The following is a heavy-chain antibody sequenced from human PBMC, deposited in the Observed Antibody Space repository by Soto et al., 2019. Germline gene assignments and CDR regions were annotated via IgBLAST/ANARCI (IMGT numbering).Heavy chain of an antibody. CDR3: ARDRAQYSNAECWCDP. CDR1: GYTVTSYE. D-gene: IGHD5-18*01. V-gene: IGHV1-3*01. CDR2: INAGNGNT. Sequence: GASVKVCCKTSGYTVTSYEMHWVRQDQGQRLEWMGRINAGNGNTTCSQKFQDRVTITRDTSASTAYMELSSLRSEDTAVYYCARDRAQYSNAECWCDPWGQGPRVTVS. J-gene: IGHJ5*02.